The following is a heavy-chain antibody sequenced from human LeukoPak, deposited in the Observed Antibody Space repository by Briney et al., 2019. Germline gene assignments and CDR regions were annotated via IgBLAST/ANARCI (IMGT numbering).Heavy chain of an antibody. CDR1: GGSFSGYY. CDR2: INHSGST. V-gene: IGHV4-34*01. Sequence: PSETQSLTCAVYGGSFSGYYWSWIRQPPGKGLEWIGEINHSGSTNYNPSLKSRVTISVDTSKNQFSLKLSSVTAADTAVYYCARRWLHRKGFDYWGQGTLVTVSS. D-gene: IGHD5-24*01. CDR3: ARRWLHRKGFDY. J-gene: IGHJ4*02.